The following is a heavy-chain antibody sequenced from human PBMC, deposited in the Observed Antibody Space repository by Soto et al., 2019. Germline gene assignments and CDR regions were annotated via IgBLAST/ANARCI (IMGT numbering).Heavy chain of an antibody. D-gene: IGHD2-2*01. Sequence: EVQLVESGGGLVKPGGSLRLSCAASGFTFSNAWMSWVRQAPGKGLEWVGRIKSKTDGGTTDYAAPVKGRFTISRDDSKNTLYLQMNSLKTEDTAVYYCTTYMPPSPYQLSLFDYWGQGTLVTVSS. J-gene: IGHJ4*02. CDR3: TTYMPPSPYQLSLFDY. CDR1: GFTFSNAW. CDR2: IKSKTDGGTT. V-gene: IGHV3-15*01.